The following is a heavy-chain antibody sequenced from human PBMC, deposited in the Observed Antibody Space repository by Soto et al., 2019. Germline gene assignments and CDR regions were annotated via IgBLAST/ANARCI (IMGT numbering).Heavy chain of an antibody. D-gene: IGHD6-13*01. CDR2: MNPNSGNT. CDR3: AREGSSWKQYYYYYYMDV. CDR1: GYTFTSYD. V-gene: IGHV1-8*01. Sequence: RASVKVSCKASGYTFTSYDINWVRQATGQGLEWMGWMNPNSGNTGYAQKFQGRVTMTRNTSISTAYMELSSLRSEDTAVYYCAREGSSWKQYYYYYYMDVWGKGTTVTVSS. J-gene: IGHJ6*03.